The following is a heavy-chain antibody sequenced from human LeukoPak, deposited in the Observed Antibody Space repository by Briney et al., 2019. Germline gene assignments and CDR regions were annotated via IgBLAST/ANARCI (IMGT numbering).Heavy chain of an antibody. Sequence: GGSLRLSCAASGFTFDDYAMHWVRQAPGKGLEWVSGISWNSGSIGYADSVKGRFTISRDNAKNSLYLQMNSLRAEDTALYYCAIILGERAVGRPFDYWGQGTLVTVSS. J-gene: IGHJ4*02. CDR1: GFTFDDYA. CDR3: AIILGERAVGRPFDY. CDR2: ISWNSGSI. V-gene: IGHV3-9*01. D-gene: IGHD3-10*01.